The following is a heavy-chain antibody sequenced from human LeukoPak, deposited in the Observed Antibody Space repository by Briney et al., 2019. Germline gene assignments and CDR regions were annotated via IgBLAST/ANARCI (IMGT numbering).Heavy chain of an antibody. CDR2: IWYDGSNK. V-gene: IGHV3-33*01. CDR1: GFTFSTHG. D-gene: IGHD1-26*01. Sequence: GGSLRLSCAASGFTFSTHGMHWVRQAPGKGLEWVAVIWYDGSNKYYADSVKGRFTISRDNSKNTLYLQMNSLRAEDTAVYYCARKVGATGSIDYWGQGTLVTVSS. J-gene: IGHJ4*02. CDR3: ARKVGATGSIDY.